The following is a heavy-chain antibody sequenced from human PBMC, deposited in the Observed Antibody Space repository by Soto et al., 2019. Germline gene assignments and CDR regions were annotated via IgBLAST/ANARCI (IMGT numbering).Heavy chain of an antibody. V-gene: IGHV1-18*04. Sequence: ASVKVSCKASGYTFTSYGISWVRQAPGQGLEWMGWISAYNGNTNYAQKLQGRVTMTTDTSTSTAYMELRSLRSDDTAVYYCARDRVANLLIGFFDYWGQGTLVTVSS. CDR3: ARDRVANLLIGFFDY. J-gene: IGHJ4*02. CDR2: ISAYNGNT. CDR1: GYTFTSYG. D-gene: IGHD2-15*01.